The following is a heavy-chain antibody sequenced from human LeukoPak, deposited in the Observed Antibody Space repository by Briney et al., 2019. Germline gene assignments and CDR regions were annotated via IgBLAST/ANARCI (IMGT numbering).Heavy chain of an antibody. D-gene: IGHD5-24*01. J-gene: IGHJ6*02. Sequence: GGSLRLSCAASGFTFSSYAMTWVRQAPGEGLQWVAAISASGGTTYYADSVKGRFTISRDNSRNTLYLQMLSLRADDTAVYYCAKGYSTSYYNMDVWGQGTTVTVSS. CDR3: AKGYSTSYYNMDV. CDR1: GFTFSSYA. V-gene: IGHV3-23*01. CDR2: ISASGGTT.